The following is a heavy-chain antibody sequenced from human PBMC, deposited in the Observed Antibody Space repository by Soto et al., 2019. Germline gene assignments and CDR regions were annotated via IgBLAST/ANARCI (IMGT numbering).Heavy chain of an antibody. CDR1: GGTFSSYA. CDR2: IIPIFGTA. V-gene: IGHV1-69*06. D-gene: IGHD4-17*01. Sequence: SVKVSCKASGGTFSSYAISWVRQAPGQGLEWMGGIIPIFGTANYAQKFQGRVTITADKSTSTAYMELSSLRSEDTAVYYCARDIRDYGDSVFNYYGMDVWGQGTTVTVSS. J-gene: IGHJ6*02. CDR3: ARDIRDYGDSVFNYYGMDV.